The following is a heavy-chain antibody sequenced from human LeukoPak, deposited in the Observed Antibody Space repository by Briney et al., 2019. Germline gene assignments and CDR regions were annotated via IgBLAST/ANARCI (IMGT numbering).Heavy chain of an antibody. J-gene: IGHJ4*02. Sequence: SETLSLTCKVSGGSLGNYYWSCIRQPAGKGLEWIGRIYPTGHTHYNPSLKSRVTMSVDTSKNQFSLKMTSMTAADTAVYYCARITDPDYRSGWSGADYWGRGTQVTVSS. CDR2: IYPTGHT. D-gene: IGHD6-19*01. V-gene: IGHV4-4*07. CDR3: ARITDPDYRSGWSGADY. CDR1: GGSLGNYY.